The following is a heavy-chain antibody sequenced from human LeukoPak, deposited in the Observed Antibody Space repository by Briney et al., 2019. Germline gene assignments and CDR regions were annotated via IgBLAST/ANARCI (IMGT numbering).Heavy chain of an antibody. V-gene: IGHV1-69*13. Sequence: ASVKVSCKASGGTFSSAAISWVRQAPGQGLEWMGGIIPIFGTANYAQKFQGRVTITADESTSTAYMELSSLRSEDTAVYYCAREPKMAAGIFIVWFDPWGQGTLVTVSS. J-gene: IGHJ5*02. D-gene: IGHD6-13*01. CDR3: AREPKMAAGIFIVWFDP. CDR1: GGTFSSAA. CDR2: IIPIFGTA.